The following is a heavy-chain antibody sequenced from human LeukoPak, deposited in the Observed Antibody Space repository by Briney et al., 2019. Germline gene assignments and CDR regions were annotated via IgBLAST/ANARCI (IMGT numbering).Heavy chain of an antibody. CDR3: AKDGPHYGSGSEFDY. CDR2: IRYDGSNK. J-gene: IGHJ4*02. D-gene: IGHD3-10*01. V-gene: IGHV3-30*02. CDR1: GFTFSSYG. Sequence: GGSLRLSCAASGFTFSSYGMHWVRQAPGKGLEWMAFIRYDGSNKYYADSVKGRFTISRDNSKNTLYLQMNSLRAEDTAVYYCAKDGPHYGSGSEFDYWGQGTLVTVSS.